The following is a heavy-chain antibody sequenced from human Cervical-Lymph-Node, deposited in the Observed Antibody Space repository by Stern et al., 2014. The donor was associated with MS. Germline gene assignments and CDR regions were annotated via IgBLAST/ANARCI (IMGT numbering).Heavy chain of an antibody. V-gene: IGHV3-30*03. Sequence: VQLVESGGAVVQPGRSLRLSCAASGFTFSSYGMHWVRQAPGTALEWGTVISYDGNHKYYAASVKGRFTIARDNSKNTLHLQMNSVTPDDTAIYYCARDYEDTSMLFDHWGQGTLVTVSS. J-gene: IGHJ4*02. D-gene: IGHD2-8*01. CDR1: GFTFSSYG. CDR2: ISYDGNHK. CDR3: ARDYEDTSMLFDH.